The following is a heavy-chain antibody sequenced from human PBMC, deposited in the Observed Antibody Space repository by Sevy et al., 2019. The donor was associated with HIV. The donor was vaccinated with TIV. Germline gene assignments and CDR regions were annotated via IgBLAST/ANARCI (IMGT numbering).Heavy chain of an antibody. J-gene: IGHJ4*02. D-gene: IGHD6-13*01. Sequence: SETLSLTCTVSGGSVSSGSYYWSWIRQPPGKGLEWIGYIYYSGSTNYTPSLKSRVTISVDTSKNQFSLKLSSVTAADTAVYYCARAVAAAGIFLDYWGQGTLVTVSS. CDR3: ARAVAAAGIFLDY. CDR2: IYYSGST. V-gene: IGHV4-61*01. CDR1: GGSVSSGSYY.